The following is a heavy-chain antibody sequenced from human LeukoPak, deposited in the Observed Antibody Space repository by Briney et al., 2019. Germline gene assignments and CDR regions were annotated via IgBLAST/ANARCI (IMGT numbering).Heavy chain of an antibody. CDR3: ARSIAVAAVFDY. CDR2: IYYSGST. J-gene: IGHJ4*02. D-gene: IGHD6-19*01. V-gene: IGHV4-59*08. CDR1: GGSISSYY. Sequence: SETLSLTCTVSGGSISSYYWSWIRQPPGKGLEWIGYIYYSGSTNYKPSLKSRVTISEDTSKNQFSLKLSSVTAADTAVYYCARSIAVAAVFDYWGQGTLVTVSS.